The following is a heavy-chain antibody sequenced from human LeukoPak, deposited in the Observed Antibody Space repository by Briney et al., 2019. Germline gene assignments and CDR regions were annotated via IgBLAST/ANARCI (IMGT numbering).Heavy chain of an antibody. D-gene: IGHD6-6*01. CDR2: ISAYNDNT. CDR1: GYTFTSYG. J-gene: IGHJ4*02. Sequence: GASVKVSCKASGYTFTSYGISWVRQAPGQGLEWMGWISAYNDNTNYAQKLQGRVTMTTDTSTSTAYMELRSLRSDDTAVYYCARAPRSMAARPNFDYWGQGTLVTVSP. CDR3: ARAPRSMAARPNFDY. V-gene: IGHV1-18*01.